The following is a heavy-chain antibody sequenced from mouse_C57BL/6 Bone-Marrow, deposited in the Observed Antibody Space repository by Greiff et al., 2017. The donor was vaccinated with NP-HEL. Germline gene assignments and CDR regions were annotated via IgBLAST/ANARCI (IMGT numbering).Heavy chain of an antibody. J-gene: IGHJ2*01. CDR1: GYTFTSYW. Sequence: QVQLQQPGAELVKPGASVKMSCKASGYTFTSYWITWVKQRPGQGLEWIGDIYPGSGSTNYNEKFKSKATLTVDTSASTAYMQLSSRTSEDSAVYYCALITTGVATEYYFDYWGQGTTLTVSS. D-gene: IGHD1-1*01. CDR3: ALITTGVATEYYFDY. CDR2: IYPGSGST. V-gene: IGHV1-55*01.